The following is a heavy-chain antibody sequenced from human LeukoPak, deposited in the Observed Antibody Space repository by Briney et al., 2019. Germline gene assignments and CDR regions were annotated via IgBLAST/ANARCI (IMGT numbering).Heavy chain of an antibody. CDR3: ARGTASNYGYYYYMDV. D-gene: IGHD4-11*01. Sequence: ASVKVSCKASGYTFTSYDINWVRQATGQGLEWMGWMKPNSGNTGYAQKFQGRVTMTRNTSISTAYMELSSLRSEDTAAYYCARGTASNYGYYYYMDVWGKGTTVTVSS. J-gene: IGHJ6*03. V-gene: IGHV1-8*01. CDR1: GYTFTSYD. CDR2: MKPNSGNT.